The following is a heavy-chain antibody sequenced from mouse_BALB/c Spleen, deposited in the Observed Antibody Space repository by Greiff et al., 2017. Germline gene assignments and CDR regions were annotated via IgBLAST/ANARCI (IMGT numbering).Heavy chain of an antibody. CDR3: ARRGGYLNYYAMDY. J-gene: IGHJ4*01. V-gene: IGHV5-12-1*01. D-gene: IGHD1-1*02. CDR1: GFAFSSYD. CDR2: ISRGGGST. Sequence: DVQLVESGGGLVKPGGSLKLSCAASGFAFSSYDMSWVRQTPEKRLEWVAYISRGGGSTYYPDTVKGRFTISRDNAKNTLYLQISSLKSEDTAMYYCARRGGYLNYYAMDYWGQGTSVTVSS.